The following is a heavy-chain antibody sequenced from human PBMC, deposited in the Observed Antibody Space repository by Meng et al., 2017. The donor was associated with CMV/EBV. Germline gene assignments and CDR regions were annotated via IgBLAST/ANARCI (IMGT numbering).Heavy chain of an antibody. Sequence: ASVKVSCKASGYTFTSYGISWVRQAPGQGIEWMGWISAYNGNTNYAQKLQGRVTMTTDTSTSTAYMELRSLRSDDTAVYYCARLPHSSSGYYYYGMDVWGQGTTVTVSS. J-gene: IGHJ6*02. D-gene: IGHD6-13*01. V-gene: IGHV1-18*01. CDR3: ARLPHSSSGYYYYGMDV. CDR1: GYTFTSYG. CDR2: ISAYNGNT.